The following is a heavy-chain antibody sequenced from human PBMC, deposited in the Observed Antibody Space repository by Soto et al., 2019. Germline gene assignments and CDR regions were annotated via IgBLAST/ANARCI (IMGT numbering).Heavy chain of an antibody. Sequence: PGGSLRLSCAASGFTFSSYSMNWVRQAPGKGLEWVSSISSSSSYIYYADSVKGRFTISRDNAKNSLYLQMNSLRAEDTAVYYCASHSGYDELEDAFDIWGQGTMVTVSS. CDR3: ASHSGYDELEDAFDI. CDR1: GFTFSSYS. CDR2: ISSSSSYI. J-gene: IGHJ3*02. D-gene: IGHD5-12*01. V-gene: IGHV3-21*01.